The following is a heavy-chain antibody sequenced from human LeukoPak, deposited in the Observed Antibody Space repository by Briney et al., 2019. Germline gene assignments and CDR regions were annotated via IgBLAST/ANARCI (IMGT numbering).Heavy chain of an antibody. J-gene: IGHJ6*03. V-gene: IGHV3-23*01. CDR3: AREGPGGLYYYYYMDV. CDR2: ISGSGGST. D-gene: IGHD1-14*01. CDR1: GFTFSSYS. Sequence: GGSLRLSCAASGFTFSSYSMNWVRQAPGKGLEWVSAISGSGGSTYYADSVKGRFTISRDNSKNTLYLQMNSLRAEDTAVYYCAREGPGGLYYYYYMDVWGKGTTVTVSS.